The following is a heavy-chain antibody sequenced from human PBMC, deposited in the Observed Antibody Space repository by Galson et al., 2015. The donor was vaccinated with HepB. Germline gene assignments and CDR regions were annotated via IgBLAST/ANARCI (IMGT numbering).Heavy chain of an antibody. Sequence: SVKVSCKASGYTFTSYDINWVRQATGQGLEWMGWMNPNSGNTGYAQKFQGRVTMTRNTSISTAYMELSSLRSEDTAIYYCARQYNTNGYYPYWGQGTLVTVSS. D-gene: IGHD3-22*01. CDR3: ARQYNTNGYYPY. V-gene: IGHV1-8*01. CDR1: GYTFTSYD. J-gene: IGHJ4*02. CDR2: MNPNSGNT.